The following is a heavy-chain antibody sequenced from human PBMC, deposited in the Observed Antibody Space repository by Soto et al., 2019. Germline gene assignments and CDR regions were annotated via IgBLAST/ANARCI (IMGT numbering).Heavy chain of an antibody. D-gene: IGHD1-1*01. Sequence: GGSLRLSCAASGFTFSSYSMNWVRQAPGKGLEWVSSISSGSSYIYYADSVKGRFTISRDNAKNSLYLQMNSLRAEDTALYFCVRARGYPDSFDVWGRGTMVTVSS. V-gene: IGHV3-21*06. J-gene: IGHJ3*01. CDR2: ISSGSSYI. CDR1: GFTFSSYS. CDR3: VRARGYPDSFDV.